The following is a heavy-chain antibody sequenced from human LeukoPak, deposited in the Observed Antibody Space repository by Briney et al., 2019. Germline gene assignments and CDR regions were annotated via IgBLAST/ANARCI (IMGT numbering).Heavy chain of an antibody. CDR2: ISYDGSNK. D-gene: IGHD5-24*01. V-gene: IGHV3-30*03. Sequence: PGRSLRLSCAASGFTFSSYGMHWVRQAPGKGLEWVAVISYDGSNKYYADSVKGRFTISRDNSKNTLYLQMNSLRAEDTAVYYCARSEMATIISCPDYWGQGTLVTVSS. J-gene: IGHJ4*02. CDR1: GFTFSSYG. CDR3: ARSEMATIISCPDY.